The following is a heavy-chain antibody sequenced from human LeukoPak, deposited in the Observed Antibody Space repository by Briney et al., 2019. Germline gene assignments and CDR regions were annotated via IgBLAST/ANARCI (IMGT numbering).Heavy chain of an antibody. CDR1: GFTFSDYW. CDR3: ARMGRLDY. J-gene: IGHJ4*02. D-gene: IGHD5-24*01. Sequence: GGSLRLSCAASGFTFSDYWMTWVRQAPGKGLEWVANIKEDGSRKCYVDSVKGRFTISRDNAKNSQYLQMNSLRVEDTAVYYCARMGRLDYWGQGTLVTVSS. CDR2: IKEDGSRK. V-gene: IGHV3-7*01.